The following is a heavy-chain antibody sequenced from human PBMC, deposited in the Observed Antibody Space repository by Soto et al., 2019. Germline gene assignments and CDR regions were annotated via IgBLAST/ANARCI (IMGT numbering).Heavy chain of an antibody. Sequence: SETLSLTCTVSGGSLSSHYWTWIRQSPGKGLEWIGYVYFSGNTNYNPSLKSRVTISIDTSKNQFSLRLASVAAADTAFYYCGSVRPSGYVLSWGQGTLVTVSS. CDR3: GSVRPSGYVLS. CDR2: VYFSGNT. V-gene: IGHV4-59*11. CDR1: GGSLSSHY. J-gene: IGHJ5*02. D-gene: IGHD6-25*01.